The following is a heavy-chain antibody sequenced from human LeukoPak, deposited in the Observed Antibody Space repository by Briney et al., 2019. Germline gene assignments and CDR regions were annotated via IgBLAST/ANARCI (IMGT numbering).Heavy chain of an antibody. CDR1: GYTFTGYY. CDR3: ARDARADNSSWYWFGP. J-gene: IGHJ5*02. V-gene: IGHV1-2*02. CDR2: INPSTGGT. D-gene: IGHD6-13*01. Sequence: ASVKVSCKASGYTFTGYYIHWVRQAPGQGFEWMGWINPSTGGTHYAQKFQGRVTMTRDMSISTAYMELSRLRSDDTAVYYCARDARADNSSWYWFGPWGQGTLVTLSS.